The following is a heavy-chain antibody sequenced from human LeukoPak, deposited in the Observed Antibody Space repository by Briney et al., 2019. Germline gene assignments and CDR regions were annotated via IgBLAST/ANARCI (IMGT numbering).Heavy chain of an antibody. D-gene: IGHD5-24*01. CDR2: INSDGSST. CDR3: AREEGEMAITIDYFDY. J-gene: IGHJ4*02. Sequence: QSGGSLRLSCAASGFTFDDYAMHWVRQAPGKGLVWVSRINSDGSSTSYADSVKGRFTISRDNAKNTLYLQMNSLRAEDTAVYYCAREEGEMAITIDYFDYWGQGILVTVSS. V-gene: IGHV3-74*01. CDR1: GFTFDDYA.